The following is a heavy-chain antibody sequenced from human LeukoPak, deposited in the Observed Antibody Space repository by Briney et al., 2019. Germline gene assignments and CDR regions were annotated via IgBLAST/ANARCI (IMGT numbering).Heavy chain of an antibody. CDR2: IYPGDSDT. Sequence: GESLKISCKCSGYSFTIYWIGWVRQMPRKGVEWMGIIYPGDSDTRYSPSFQGHITISADKSISTAYLQWSSLKASDTAMYYCARANINYGYSNLFDFWGQGTLVTVSS. D-gene: IGHD5-18*01. CDR3: ARANINYGYSNLFDF. CDR1: GYSFTIYW. V-gene: IGHV5-51*01. J-gene: IGHJ4*02.